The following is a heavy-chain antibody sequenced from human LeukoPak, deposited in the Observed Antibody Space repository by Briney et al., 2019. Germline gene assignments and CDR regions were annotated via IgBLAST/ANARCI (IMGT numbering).Heavy chain of an antibody. J-gene: IGHJ4*02. V-gene: IGHV1-2*02. CDR3: ARRVSIAYYDFWSGATYFDY. CDR1: GYTFTGYY. D-gene: IGHD3-3*01. Sequence: GASVKVSCKPSGYTFTGYYMHWGRQAPGQGLEWMGWINPNSGGTNYAQKFQGRVTMTRDTSISTAYMELSRLRSDDTAVYYFARRVSIAYYDFWSGATYFDYWGQGTLVTVSS. CDR2: INPNSGGT.